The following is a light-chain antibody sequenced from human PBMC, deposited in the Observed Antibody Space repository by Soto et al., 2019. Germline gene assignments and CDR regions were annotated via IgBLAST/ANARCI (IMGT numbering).Light chain of an antibody. CDR1: LIISNY. CDR2: GAS. Sequence: DIQMTQSPSSLSASVGDRVTITCRASLIISNYLNWYQQKPGKAPKLLIYGASSLQSGGPSRFSGSGSGTDFTLTISSLQPEDFATYYCQQSNSRPRTFGQWTKVEVK. CDR3: QQSNSRPRT. J-gene: IGKJ1*01. V-gene: IGKV1-39*01.